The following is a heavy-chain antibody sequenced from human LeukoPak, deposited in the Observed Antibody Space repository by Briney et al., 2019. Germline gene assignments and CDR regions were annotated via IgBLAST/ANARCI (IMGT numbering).Heavy chain of an antibody. Sequence: AASVNVSCKASGYTFTSYGISWVRQAPGQRLEWMGWISAYNGNTNYAQKLQGRVTMTTDTSTSTAYMELRSLRSDDTAVYYCAREVVRAAALPSFDPWGQGTLVTVSS. CDR3: AREVVRAAALPSFDP. CDR1: GYTFTSYG. D-gene: IGHD6-13*01. J-gene: IGHJ5*02. CDR2: ISAYNGNT. V-gene: IGHV1-18*01.